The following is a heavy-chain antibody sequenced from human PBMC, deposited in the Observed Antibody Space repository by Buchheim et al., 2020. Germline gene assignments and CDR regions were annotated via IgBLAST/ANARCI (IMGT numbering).Heavy chain of an antibody. J-gene: IGHJ5*01. Sequence: QVQLQESGPELVKPSETLSLTCTVSGGSMSRYYWSWMRQSPGKGLEWIGYIFYSGSTNYNPALKSRVTISVDMSNNQLSLKLNSVTAADTAVYYCARHRALGYCSSLNCYSFDPWGQGIL. D-gene: IGHD2-2*01. CDR1: GGSMSRYY. CDR2: IFYSGST. CDR3: ARHRALGYCSSLNCYSFDP. V-gene: IGHV4-59*08.